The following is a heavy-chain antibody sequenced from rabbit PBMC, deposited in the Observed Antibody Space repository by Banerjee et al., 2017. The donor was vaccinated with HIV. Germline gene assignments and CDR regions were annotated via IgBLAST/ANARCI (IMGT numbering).Heavy chain of an antibody. CDR2: IYPDYGST. D-gene: IGHD1-1*01. CDR3: ARAYASSSGYYIPYYFNL. J-gene: IGHJ4*01. CDR1: GIDFSSYG. V-gene: IGHV1S47*01. Sequence: QEQLVESGGGLVTLGGSLKLSCKASGIDFSSYGISWVRQAPGKGLEWIAYIYPDYGSTDYASWVNGRFTISLDNAQNTVFLQMTSLTAADTATYFCARAYASSSGYYIPYYFNLWGQGTLVTVS.